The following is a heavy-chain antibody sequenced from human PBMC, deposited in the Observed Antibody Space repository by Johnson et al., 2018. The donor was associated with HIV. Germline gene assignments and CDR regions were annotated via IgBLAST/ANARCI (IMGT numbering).Heavy chain of an antibody. CDR3: ARGWELLTPAFDI. CDR2: ISSNGGST. Sequence: VQLVESGGGLVQPGGSLRLSCAASGFTFSSYAMSWVRQAPGKGLEYVSAISSNGGSTYYANSVTGRFTISRDNSKNTLYLQMGSLRAEDMAVYYCARGWELLTPAFDIWGQGTMVTVSS. V-gene: IGHV3-64*01. J-gene: IGHJ3*02. CDR1: GFTFSSYA. D-gene: IGHD1-26*01.